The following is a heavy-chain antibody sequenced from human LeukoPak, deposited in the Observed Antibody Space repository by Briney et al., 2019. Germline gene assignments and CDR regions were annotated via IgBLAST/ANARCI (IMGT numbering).Heavy chain of an antibody. CDR3: ARGPARRYYYDNRLGYFDY. CDR1: GGSISSGGYS. Sequence: SETLSLTCAVSGGSISSGGYSWSWIRQPPGKGLEWIGYIYHSGSTYYNPSLKSRVTISVDRSKNQFSLKLSSVTAADTAVYYCARGPARRYYYDNRLGYFDYWGQGTLVTVSS. D-gene: IGHD3-22*01. V-gene: IGHV4-30-2*01. CDR2: IYHSGST. J-gene: IGHJ4*02.